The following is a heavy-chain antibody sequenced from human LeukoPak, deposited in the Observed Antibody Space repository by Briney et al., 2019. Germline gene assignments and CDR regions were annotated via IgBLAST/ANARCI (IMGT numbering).Heavy chain of an antibody. Sequence: SQTLSLTCAISGDSVSRNSVAWNWIRQSPSRGLEWLGRTYYRSKWYHDYAVSVKSRITINPDTSKNQFSLQLNSVTPEDTAVYYCAGDHDYGAYGTYEDYWGQGTLVTVSS. D-gene: IGHD4-17*01. V-gene: IGHV6-1*01. CDR2: TYYRSKWYH. J-gene: IGHJ4*02. CDR1: GDSVSRNSVA. CDR3: AGDHDYGAYGTYEDY.